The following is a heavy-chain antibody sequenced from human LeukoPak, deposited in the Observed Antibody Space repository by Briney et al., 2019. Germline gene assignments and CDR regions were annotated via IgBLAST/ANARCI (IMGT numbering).Heavy chain of an antibody. J-gene: IGHJ4*02. CDR3: ARERGIFGVVIIDY. D-gene: IGHD3-3*01. CDR1: GGSISSYY. V-gene: IGHV4-59*01. Sequence: SETLSLTCTVSGGSISSYYWSWIRQPPGKGLEWIGYIYYSGSTNYNPSLKSRVTISVDTSKNQFSLKLSSVTAADTAVYYCARERGIFGVVIIDYWGQGTLVTVSS. CDR2: IYYSGST.